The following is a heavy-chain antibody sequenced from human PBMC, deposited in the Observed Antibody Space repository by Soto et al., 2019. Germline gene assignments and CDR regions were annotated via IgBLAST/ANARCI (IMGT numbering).Heavy chain of an antibody. CDR3: ARVSENYDILTGYYDY. V-gene: IGHV4-59*01. Sequence: PSETLSLTCTVSGGSISSYYWSWIRQPPGKGLEWIGYIYYSGGTNYNPSLKSRVTISVDTSKNQFSLKLSSVTAADTAVYYCARVSENYDILTGYYDYWGQGTLVTVSS. J-gene: IGHJ4*02. CDR1: GGSISSYY. CDR2: IYYSGGT. D-gene: IGHD3-9*01.